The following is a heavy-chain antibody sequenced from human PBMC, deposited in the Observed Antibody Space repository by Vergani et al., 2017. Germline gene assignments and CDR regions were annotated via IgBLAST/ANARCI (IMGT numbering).Heavy chain of an antibody. CDR1: GFTFSSYS. V-gene: IGHV3-48*01. D-gene: IGHD3-16*01. CDR2: ISSSSSTI. CDR3: ARTRLPFDY. J-gene: IGHJ4*02. Sequence: EVQLVESGGGSVQPGGSLRLSCAASGFTFSSYSMNWVRQAPGKGLEWVSYISSSSSTIYYADSVKGRFTISRDNAKNSLYLLMNSLRAEDTAVYYCARTRLPFDYWGQGTLVTVSS.